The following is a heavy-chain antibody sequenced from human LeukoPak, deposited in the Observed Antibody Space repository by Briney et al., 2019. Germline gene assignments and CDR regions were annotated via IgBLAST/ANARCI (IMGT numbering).Heavy chain of an antibody. J-gene: IGHJ5*02. CDR3: AREDYDFWSGYYTWFDP. CDR1: GGSFSGYY. V-gene: IGHV4-34*01. CDR2: IYHSGST. Sequence: PSETLSLTCAVYGGSFSGYYWSWIRQPPGKGLEWIGYIYHSGSTYYNPSLKSRVTISVDRSKNQFSLKLSSVTAADTAVYYCAREDYDFWSGYYTWFDPWGQGTLVTVSS. D-gene: IGHD3-3*01.